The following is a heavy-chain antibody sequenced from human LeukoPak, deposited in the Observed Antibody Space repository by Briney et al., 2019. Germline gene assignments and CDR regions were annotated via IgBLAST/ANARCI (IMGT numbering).Heavy chain of an antibody. CDR2: IYYNGST. CDR3: ARHKMVRGIGYYYMDV. Sequence: SETLSLTCTVSGYSISSGYYWGWIRQPPGKGLQWIGSIYYNGSTYYNPSLKSRVIISIDTSKNQFSLKLSSVTAADTAVFYCARHKMVRGIGYYYMDVWGKGTTVTISS. CDR1: GYSISSGYY. J-gene: IGHJ6*03. D-gene: IGHD3-10*01. V-gene: IGHV4-38-2*02.